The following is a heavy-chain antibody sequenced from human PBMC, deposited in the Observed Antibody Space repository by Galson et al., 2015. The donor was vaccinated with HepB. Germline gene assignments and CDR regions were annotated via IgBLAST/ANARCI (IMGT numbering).Heavy chain of an antibody. CDR2: IYPGDSDT. J-gene: IGHJ4*01. Sequence: QSGAEVKKPGESLRISCKGSGYSFTTYWIDWVRQMPGKGLEWMGIIYPGDSDTRYSPSFQGQVTISADKSISTAYLQWSSLKASDTAMYSCARQEMVRGVIDYWGHGTLVTVSS. D-gene: IGHD3-10*01. CDR3: ARQEMVRGVIDY. V-gene: IGHV5-51*01. CDR1: GYSFTTYW.